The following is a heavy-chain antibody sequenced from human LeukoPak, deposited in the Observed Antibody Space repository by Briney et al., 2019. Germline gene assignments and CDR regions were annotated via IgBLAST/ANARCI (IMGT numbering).Heavy chain of an antibody. V-gene: IGHV3-30*03. CDR1: GFTFTPQG. J-gene: IGHJ4*02. CDR3: AGGGGYFDY. CDR2: ISYDGNNK. Sequence: GGSLILSCVDSGFTFTPQGIHWVRQAPGKGLEWVTVISYDGNNKYYADSVKGRFTISRDNSKNTLYLQMNSLKPEDTAVYYCAGGGGYFDYWGPGTLVTVSS. D-gene: IGHD3-16*01.